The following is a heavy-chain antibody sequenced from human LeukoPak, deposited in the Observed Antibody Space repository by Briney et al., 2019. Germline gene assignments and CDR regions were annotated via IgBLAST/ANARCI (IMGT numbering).Heavy chain of an antibody. V-gene: IGHV3-30*18. J-gene: IGHJ3*02. D-gene: IGHD3-10*01. CDR3: AKDSALWFGELHDAFDI. Sequence: GGSLRLSCAASGFTFSSYGMHWVRQAPGKGLEWVAVITYDGSNKYYADSVKGRFTISRDNSKNTLYLQMNSLRAEDTAVYYCAKDSALWFGELHDAFDIWGQGTMVTVSS. CDR2: ITYDGSNK. CDR1: GFTFSSYG.